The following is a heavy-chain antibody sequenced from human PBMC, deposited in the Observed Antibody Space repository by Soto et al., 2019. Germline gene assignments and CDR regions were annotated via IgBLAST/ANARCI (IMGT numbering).Heavy chain of an antibody. Sequence: PGGSLRLSCAASGFTFSGYVFHWVRQTPGKGLEWVGLISHDGNKQYADSVKDRFTISRDNSRNELYLQMNSLRPEDTALYYCATEEESSGYAGTFQ. CDR3: ATEEESSGYAGTFQ. D-gene: IGHD3-22*01. CDR2: ISHDGNK. V-gene: IGHV3-30-3*01. CDR1: GFTFSGYV. J-gene: IGHJ1*01.